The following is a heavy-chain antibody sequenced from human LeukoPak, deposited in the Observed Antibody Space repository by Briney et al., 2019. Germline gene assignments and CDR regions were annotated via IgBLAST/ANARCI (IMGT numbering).Heavy chain of an antibody. V-gene: IGHV3-7*01. D-gene: IGHD2-2*01. CDR2: IKEDGSMK. CDR3: ARDTDIVVVPAALGGNAFDI. CDR1: GFTFSRYW. Sequence: GGSLRLSCAASGFTFSRYWMIWVRQAPGKGLEWVANIKEDGSMKNYVDSVMGRFTISRDNAKNSLYLQMNSLRAEDTAVYYCARDTDIVVVPAALGGNAFDIWGQGTMVTVSS. J-gene: IGHJ3*02.